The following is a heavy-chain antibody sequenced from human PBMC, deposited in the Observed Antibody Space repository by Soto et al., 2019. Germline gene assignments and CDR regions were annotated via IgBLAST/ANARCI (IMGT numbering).Heavy chain of an antibody. V-gene: IGHV4-59*01. Sequence: SETLSLTCTVSGGSISSYYWSWVRQPPGKGLEWIGYIYYSGSTNYNPSLKSRVTISVDTSKNQFTLKLSSVSAADTAVYYCARGGVVVRYTWFDPWGQGTLVTVSS. CDR3: ARGGVVVRYTWFDP. CDR1: GGSISSYY. J-gene: IGHJ5*02. CDR2: IYYSGST. D-gene: IGHD2-2*01.